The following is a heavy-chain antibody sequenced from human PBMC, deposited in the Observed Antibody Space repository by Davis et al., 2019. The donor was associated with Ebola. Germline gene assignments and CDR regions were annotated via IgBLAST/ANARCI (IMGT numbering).Heavy chain of an antibody. CDR3: ARGFHAKYYFDSGSYYTDLLDY. V-gene: IGHV4-34*01. Sequence: SETLSLTCAVYAGSFSDDYWSWIRQPPGKGLEWIGEINHTGSTNYNPSLKSRVTISIDTSKNQFSLKLSSVTAADTAVYYCARGFHAKYYFDSGSYYTDLLDYWGQGTLVTVSS. CDR1: AGSFSDDY. D-gene: IGHD3-10*01. CDR2: INHTGST. J-gene: IGHJ4*02.